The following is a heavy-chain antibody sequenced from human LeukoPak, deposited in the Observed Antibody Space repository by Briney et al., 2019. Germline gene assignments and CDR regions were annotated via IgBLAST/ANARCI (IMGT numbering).Heavy chain of an antibody. CDR2: ISGSGGNR. CDR1: GFAFSGFA. J-gene: IGHJ4*02. Sequence: VMLGGSLRLSCSASGFAFSGFAMGWVRQAPGKGLEWVSSISGSGGNRYYADSVEGRFTISRDNSNNTLYLQMKSLRVEDTAVYYCAKDSYSSGSRDGYWGQGTLVSVSS. D-gene: IGHD3-10*01. V-gene: IGHV3-23*01. CDR3: AKDSYSSGSRDGY.